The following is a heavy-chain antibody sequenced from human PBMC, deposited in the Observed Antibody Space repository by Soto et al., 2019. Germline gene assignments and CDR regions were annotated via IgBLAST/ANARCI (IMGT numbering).Heavy chain of an antibody. CDR3: ARDGGYSGYDIDY. V-gene: IGHV3-48*02. CDR1: GFTLSSYS. D-gene: IGHD5-12*01. CDR2: ISRTSSAI. Sequence: PGGSLRLSCVASGFTLSSYSMNWVRQAPGKGLDWVSYISRTSSAIYYADSVKGRFTISRDNANNSLFLQMNSLRDEDTAVYYCARDGGYSGYDIDYWGQGILVTVSS. J-gene: IGHJ4*02.